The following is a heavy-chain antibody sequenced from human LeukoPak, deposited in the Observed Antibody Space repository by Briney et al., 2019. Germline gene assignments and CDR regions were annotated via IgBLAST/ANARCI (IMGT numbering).Heavy chain of an antibody. CDR1: GGSFSGYH. J-gene: IGHJ4*02. D-gene: IGHD6-13*01. CDR2: INHSGST. V-gene: IGHV4-34*01. Sequence: SETLSLTCAVYGGSFSGYHWSWIRQPRGKGLEWIGEINHSGSTNYNPSLKSRVTISVDTSKNQFSLKLSSVTAADTAVYYCARHGLYSSSWPFDYWGQGTLVTVSS. CDR3: ARHGLYSSSWPFDY.